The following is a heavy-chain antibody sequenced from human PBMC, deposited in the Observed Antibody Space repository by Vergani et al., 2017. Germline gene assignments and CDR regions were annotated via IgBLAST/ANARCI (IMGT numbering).Heavy chain of an antibody. J-gene: IGHJ6*02. CDR1: GFSFRNDW. CDR3: TTDPRFCGDGSCCGLRDHHYYGMDV. CDR2: IKSTFDRGTT. V-gene: IGHV3-15*07. D-gene: IGHD2-21*01. Sequence: EVQLVESGGGIVKPGGSLRLSCVASGFSFRNDWMNWVRRTPGKGLEWVGRIKSTFDRGTTDYAAAVKGRFTISRDDSKNTLFLQMNGLKTEDIGVYYCTTDPRFCGDGSCCGLRDHHYYGMDVWGQGTTVTVSS.